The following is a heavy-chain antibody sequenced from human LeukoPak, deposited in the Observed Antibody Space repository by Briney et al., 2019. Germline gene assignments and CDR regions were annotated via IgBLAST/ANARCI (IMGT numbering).Heavy chain of an antibody. CDR3: AQWGDYDILTGYYVSDY. CDR1: GFTFSNYA. CDR2: ITGSDGTT. D-gene: IGHD3-9*01. J-gene: IGHJ4*02. V-gene: IGHV3-23*01. Sequence: GTSLRLSCAASGFTFSNYAMSWVRQAPGKGLEWVSAITGSDGTTYYADSVNGRFTISRDNSKNTLYLQMNSLRVEDTAVYYCAQWGDYDILTGYYVSDYWGQGTLVTVSS.